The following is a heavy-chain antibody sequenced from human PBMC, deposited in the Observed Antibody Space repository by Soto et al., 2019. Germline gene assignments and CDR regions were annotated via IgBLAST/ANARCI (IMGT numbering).Heavy chain of an antibody. D-gene: IGHD5-18*01. V-gene: IGHV1-69*13. CDR2: IIPLFGTA. CDR3: AILPETTAMGPYEYYGMDV. J-gene: IGHJ6*02. CDR1: GGTFSSYA. Sequence: SSVKVSCNASGGTFSSYAISWVRQAPGQGLDWMGGIIPLFGTANYAQKVQGRVTITADESTSTAYMELSSLRSEDTAVYYCAILPETTAMGPYEYYGMDVWGQGTTVTVSS.